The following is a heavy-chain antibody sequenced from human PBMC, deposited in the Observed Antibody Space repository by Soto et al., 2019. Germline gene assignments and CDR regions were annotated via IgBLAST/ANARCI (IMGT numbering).Heavy chain of an antibody. CDR2: IIPILGIA. CDR1: GGTFSSYT. V-gene: IGHV1-69*08. J-gene: IGHJ3*02. Sequence: QVQLVQSGAEVKKPGSSVKVSCKASGGTFSSYTISWVRQAPGQGLEWMGRIIPILGIANYAQKFQGRVTITADKVTSTAYMELSSLRSEDTAVYYCARDGSSGYFLPGSTFDIWGQGTMVTVSS. D-gene: IGHD3-22*01. CDR3: ARDGSSGYFLPGSTFDI.